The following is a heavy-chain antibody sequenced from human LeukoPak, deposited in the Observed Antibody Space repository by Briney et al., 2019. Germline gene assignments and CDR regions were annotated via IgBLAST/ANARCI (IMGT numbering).Heavy chain of an antibody. V-gene: IGHV3-23*01. J-gene: IGHJ4*02. CDR1: GFTFSSYA. CDR3: AKDTFYSNYFQPFDY. Sequence: PGGSLRLSCAASGFTFSSYAMSWVRQAPGKGLEWVSAISGSGGSTYYADSVKGRFTISRDNSRNTLYLQMNSLRAEDTAVYYCAKDTFYSNYFQPFDYWGQGTLVTVSS. CDR2: ISGSGGST. D-gene: IGHD4-11*01.